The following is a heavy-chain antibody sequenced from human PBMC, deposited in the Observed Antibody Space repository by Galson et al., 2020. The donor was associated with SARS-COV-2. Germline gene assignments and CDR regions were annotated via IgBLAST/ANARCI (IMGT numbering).Heavy chain of an antibody. J-gene: IGHJ4*02. V-gene: IGHV4-34*01. D-gene: IGHD6-6*01. CDR2: INHSGST. CDR1: GGSFSGYY. Sequence: SETLSLTCAVYGGSFSGYYWSWIRQPPGKGLEWIGEINHSGSTNYNPSLKSRVTISVDTSKNQFSLKLSSVTAADTAVYYCAREWDSSSSSFDYWGQGTLVTVSS. CDR3: AREWDSSSSSFDY.